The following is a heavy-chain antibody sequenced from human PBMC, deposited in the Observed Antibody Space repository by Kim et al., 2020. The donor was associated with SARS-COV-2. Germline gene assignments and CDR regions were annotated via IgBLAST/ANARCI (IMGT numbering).Heavy chain of an antibody. J-gene: IGHJ4*02. Sequence: GSLRLSCAASGFTFNAYSMHWVRQPPGKGLEWVAVIWYDENKKYYADSVKGRFIVSRDNSKNTLYLQMNSLKAEDTAVYYCARDFTADYFDYWGQGTLV. CDR2: IWYDENKK. CDR3: ARDFTADYFDY. D-gene: IGHD2-21*02. CDR1: GFTFNAYS. V-gene: IGHV3-33*01.